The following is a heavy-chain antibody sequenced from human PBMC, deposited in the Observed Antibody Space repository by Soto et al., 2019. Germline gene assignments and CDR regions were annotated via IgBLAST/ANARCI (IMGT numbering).Heavy chain of an antibody. D-gene: IGHD3-10*01. CDR3: ARARGSSGRYYYYYYMDV. CDR2: INHSGST. CDR1: GGSFSGYY. J-gene: IGHJ6*03. V-gene: IGHV4-34*01. Sequence: PSETLSLTCAVYGGSFSGYYWSWIRQPPGKGLKWIGEINHSGSTNYNPSLKSRVTISVDTSKNQFSLKLSSVTAADTAVYYCARARGSSGRYYYYYYMDVWGKGTTVTVSS.